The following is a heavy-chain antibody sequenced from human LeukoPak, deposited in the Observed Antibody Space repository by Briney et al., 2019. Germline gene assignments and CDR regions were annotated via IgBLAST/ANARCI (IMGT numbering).Heavy chain of an antibody. CDR1: GGSISSYY. Sequence: SETLSLTCTVSGGSISSYYWSWLRQPAGKGLEWIGRIYTSGSTNYNPSLKSRVTMSVDTSKNQFSLKLSSVTAADTATYYCARDQTYYDSSGYSLYAFDIWGQGTMVTVSS. D-gene: IGHD3-22*01. CDR2: IYTSGST. J-gene: IGHJ3*02. V-gene: IGHV4-4*07. CDR3: ARDQTYYDSSGYSLYAFDI.